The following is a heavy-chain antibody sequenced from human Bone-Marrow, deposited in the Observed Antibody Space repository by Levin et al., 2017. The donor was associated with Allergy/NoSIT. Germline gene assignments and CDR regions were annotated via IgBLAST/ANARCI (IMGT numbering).Heavy chain of an antibody. CDR1: GFTFSTYL. V-gene: IGHV3-74*03. CDR2: MTSDGSGT. J-gene: IGHJ6*02. CDR3: ARAPGGSYSMDV. Sequence: HSGGSLRLSCEASGFTFSTYLMHWVRQAPGEGLVWVSRMTSDGSGTTYADSVKGRFTLSRDNAKNTLYLQMNSLRAEDTAVYYCARAPGGSYSMDVWGQGTTVTVSS. D-gene: IGHD3-10*01.